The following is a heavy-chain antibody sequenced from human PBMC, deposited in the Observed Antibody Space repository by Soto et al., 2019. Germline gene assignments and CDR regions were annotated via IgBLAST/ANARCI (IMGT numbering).Heavy chain of an antibody. J-gene: IGHJ6*02. CDR1: GGSISSSSYY. CDR3: ARDYYYDSSGYYTTYYTDMDV. Sequence: SETLSLTCTVSGGSISSSSYYWGWIRQPPGKGLEWIGSIYYSGSTYYNPSLKSRVTISVDTSKNQFSLKLSSVTAADTAVYYCARDYYYDSSGYYTTYYTDMDVWGQGTTVT. D-gene: IGHD3-22*01. CDR2: IYYSGST. V-gene: IGHV4-39*01.